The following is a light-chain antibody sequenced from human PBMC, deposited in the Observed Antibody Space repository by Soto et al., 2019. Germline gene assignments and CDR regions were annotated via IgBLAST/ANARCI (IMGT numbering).Light chain of an antibody. V-gene: IGKV1-5*03. CDR2: KAS. CDR3: QQYNSYSGT. Sequence: DIQMTQSPSTPSASVGDRVTITCRSSQSISSWLAWYKQKPGKAPKLLIYKASSLESGGPSRFSGSGSGTEFTLTISSLQPDDFANYYCQQYNSYSGTFGQGTKVEIK. J-gene: IGKJ1*01. CDR1: QSISSW.